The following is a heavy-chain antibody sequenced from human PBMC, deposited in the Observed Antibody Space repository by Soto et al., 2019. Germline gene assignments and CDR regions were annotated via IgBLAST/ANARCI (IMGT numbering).Heavy chain of an antibody. Sequence: GASVKVSCKASGGSLSNYGISWVRQAPGQGLEWMGGIIPVFGTANYAQKFQGRVTITADESTSIVYMDVTSLRSEDTAVYYCARGDATKIVVTTYYAMDVWVQGTTVTVSS. CDR1: GGSLSNYG. CDR3: ARGDATKIVVTTYYAMDV. D-gene: IGHD3-9*01. V-gene: IGHV1-69*13. CDR2: IIPVFGTA. J-gene: IGHJ6*02.